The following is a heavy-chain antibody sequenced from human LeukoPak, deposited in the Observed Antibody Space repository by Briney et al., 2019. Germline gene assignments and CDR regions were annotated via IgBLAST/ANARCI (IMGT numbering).Heavy chain of an antibody. V-gene: IGHV1-2*02. CDR1: GYTFTGYY. D-gene: IGHD5-12*01. Sequence: ASVKVSCKASGYTFTGYYMHWVRQAPGQGLEWMGWINPNSGATNYAQKFQGRVTMTRDTSITTAYMELSRLRSDDTAVYYCARVSGYGATEYFQQWGQGTLVTVSS. J-gene: IGHJ1*01. CDR2: INPNSGAT. CDR3: ARVSGYGATEYFQQ.